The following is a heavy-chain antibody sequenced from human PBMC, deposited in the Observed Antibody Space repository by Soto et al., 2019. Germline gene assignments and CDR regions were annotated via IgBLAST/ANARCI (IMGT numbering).Heavy chain of an antibody. J-gene: IGHJ6*02. V-gene: IGHV1-69*13. CDR2: IIPIFGTA. CDR3: ARANWNYHTNGGMDV. D-gene: IGHD1-7*01. Sequence: SVKGSWKASGGTFSSYSISWVRQAPGQGLEWMGGIIPIFGTANYAQKFQGRVTITADESTSTAYMELSSLRSEDTAVYYCARANWNYHTNGGMDVWGQGTTVTVPS. CDR1: GGTFSSYS.